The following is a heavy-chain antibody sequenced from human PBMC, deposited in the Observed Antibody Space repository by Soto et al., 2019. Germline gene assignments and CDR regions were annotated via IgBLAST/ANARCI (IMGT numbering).Heavy chain of an antibody. Sequence: ASVKVSCKASGYTFTSYDINWVRQATGQGLEWMGWMNPNSGSTGYAQKFQGRVTMTRNTSISTAYMELSSLRSEDTAVYYCARVSRFLEWLSPDAFDIWGQGTMVTVSS. CDR2: MNPNSGST. CDR3: ARVSRFLEWLSPDAFDI. CDR1: GYTFTSYD. J-gene: IGHJ3*02. V-gene: IGHV1-8*01. D-gene: IGHD3-3*01.